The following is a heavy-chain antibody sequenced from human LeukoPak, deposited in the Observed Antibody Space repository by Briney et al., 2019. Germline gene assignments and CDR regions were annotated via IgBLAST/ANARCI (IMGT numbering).Heavy chain of an antibody. J-gene: IGHJ4*02. D-gene: IGHD3-3*01. CDR1: GFSFDTHG. V-gene: IGHV3-33*01. Sequence: GRSLRLSCAASGFSFDTHGMHWVRQAPGKGLEWVAVICYDGSKKYYADSVKGRFTISRDNSKKSLFLQMNSLRAEDTALYYCARDVFADSSGVSFDFWGQGTLVTVSS. CDR3: ARDVFADSSGVSFDF. CDR2: ICYDGSKK.